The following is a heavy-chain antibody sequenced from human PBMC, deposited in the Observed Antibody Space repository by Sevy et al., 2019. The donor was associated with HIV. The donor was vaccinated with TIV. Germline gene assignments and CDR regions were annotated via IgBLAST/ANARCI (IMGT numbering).Heavy chain of an antibody. J-gene: IGHJ4*02. CDR1: GFSLNSYW. V-gene: IGHV3-7*01. CDR2: IKQDGSVK. CDR3: VRAIAADGSF. Sequence: GGSLKLSCAASGFSLNSYWMSWVRQAPGKGLEWVANIKQDGSVKYYVDSVKGRFTISRDNARNLLYLEMNSLRAEDTALYYCVRAIAADGSFWGQGTLVTVSS. D-gene: IGHD6-13*01.